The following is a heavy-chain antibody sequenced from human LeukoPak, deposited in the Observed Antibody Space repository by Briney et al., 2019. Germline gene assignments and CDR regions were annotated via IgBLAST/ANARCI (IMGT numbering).Heavy chain of an antibody. V-gene: IGHV3-53*01. CDR1: GFTVSSNY. J-gene: IGHJ5*02. D-gene: IGHD2-15*01. CDR2: IYSGGST. Sequence: GGSLRLSCAASGFTVSSNYMSWVRQAPGKGLEWVSVIYSGGSTYYADSVKGRFTISRDNSKNTLYLQMNSLRAEDTAVYYCAREIRSLVVVAATPPMLDWFDPWGQGTLVTVSS. CDR3: AREIRSLVVVAATPPMLDWFDP.